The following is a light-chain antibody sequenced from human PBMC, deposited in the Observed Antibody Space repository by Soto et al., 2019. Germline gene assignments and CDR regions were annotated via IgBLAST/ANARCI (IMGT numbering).Light chain of an antibody. CDR1: QRVSTN. V-gene: IGKV3-15*01. CDR3: QQYNNWPPLIT. Sequence: EIVMTQSPATLSVSPGERATLSCRASQRVSTNLAWYQQKPGQAPRLLIYAASTRATGIPARFSGSGSGTEFTLTISSLQSEDFAVYYCQQYNNWPPLITFGQGTRLETK. CDR2: AAS. J-gene: IGKJ5*01.